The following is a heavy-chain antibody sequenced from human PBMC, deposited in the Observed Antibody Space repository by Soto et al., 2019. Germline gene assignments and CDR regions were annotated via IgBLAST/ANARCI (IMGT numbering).Heavy chain of an antibody. J-gene: IGHJ5*02. V-gene: IGHV3-9*01. Sequence: LRITCAASGFTFDDYAMHWVRQAPGKGLEWVSGISWNSGSIGYADSVKGRFTISRDNAKNSLYLQMNSLRAEDTALYYCAKDLSPYYYDSSGFPNTGFDPWGQGTLVTVSS. CDR3: AKDLSPYYYDSSGFPNTGFDP. CDR2: ISWNSGSI. CDR1: GFTFDDYA. D-gene: IGHD3-22*01.